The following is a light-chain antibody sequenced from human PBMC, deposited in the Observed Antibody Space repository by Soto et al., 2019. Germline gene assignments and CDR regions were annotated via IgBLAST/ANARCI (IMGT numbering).Light chain of an antibody. Sequence: QSVLTQPASVSGSPGQSITISCTGTSSDVGGYNYVSWCQHHPGKAPKLMIYDVSNRPSGVSNRFSGSKSGNTASLTISGLQPEDEADYYCSSYTTSNTRQIVFGTGTKVTVL. CDR2: DVS. V-gene: IGLV2-14*03. J-gene: IGLJ1*01. CDR1: SSDVGGYNY. CDR3: SSYTTSNTRQIV.